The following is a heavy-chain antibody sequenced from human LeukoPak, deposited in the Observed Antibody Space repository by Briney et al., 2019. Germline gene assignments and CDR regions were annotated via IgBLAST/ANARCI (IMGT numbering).Heavy chain of an antibody. CDR3: ARHERGAENLDY. CDR1: GASISNYY. D-gene: IGHD1-1*01. J-gene: IGHJ4*02. V-gene: IGHV4-59*08. CDR2: VSFSGRT. Sequence: SETLSLTCTVSGASISNYYWSWIRQPPGKGLECIGYVSFSGRTNPNPSLKSRVTISADTSKNQFSLKLTSVTAADTAVYYCARHERGAENLDYWGQGTLVTVSS.